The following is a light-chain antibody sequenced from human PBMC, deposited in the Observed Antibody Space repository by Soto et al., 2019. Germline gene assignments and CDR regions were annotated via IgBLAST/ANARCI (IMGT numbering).Light chain of an antibody. CDR2: AAS. CDR1: QSISIN. Sequence: EIVMTQSPATLSVSPGERAILSCRASQSISINLAWYQQKPGQASRLLIYAASNRATGVPARFSGSWSGTEFTLTISSLQSEDFAVYYCQQYNNWITFGQGTRLEI. V-gene: IGKV3-15*01. CDR3: QQYNNWIT. J-gene: IGKJ5*01.